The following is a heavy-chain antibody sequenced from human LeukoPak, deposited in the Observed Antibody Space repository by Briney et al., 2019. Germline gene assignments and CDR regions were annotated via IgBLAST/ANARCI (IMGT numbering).Heavy chain of an antibody. CDR2: INPNSGGT. V-gene: IGHV1-2*02. CDR3: ARVYYDSSGYSLAMFY. D-gene: IGHD3-22*01. Sequence: ASVKVSCKASGYIFTGYYMHWVRQAPGQGLEWMGWINPNSGGTNYAQKFQGRVTMTRDTSISTAYMELSRLRSDDTAVYYCARVYYDSSGYSLAMFYWGQGTLVTVSS. CDR1: GYIFTGYY. J-gene: IGHJ4*02.